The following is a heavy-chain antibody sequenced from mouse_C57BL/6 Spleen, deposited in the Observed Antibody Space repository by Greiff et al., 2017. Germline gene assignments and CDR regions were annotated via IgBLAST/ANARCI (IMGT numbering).Heavy chain of an antibody. Sequence: EVQLVESGGGLVKPGGSLKLSCAASGFTFSSYAMSWVRQTPEKRLEWVATISDGGSYTYYPDNVKGRFTISRDNAKNNLYLHMSHLKSEDTAMYYCARVEYDAMDYWGQGTAVTVSS. V-gene: IGHV5-4*01. CDR2: ISDGGSYT. J-gene: IGHJ4*01. CDR3: ARVEYDAMDY. CDR1: GFTFSSYA. D-gene: IGHD5-2*01.